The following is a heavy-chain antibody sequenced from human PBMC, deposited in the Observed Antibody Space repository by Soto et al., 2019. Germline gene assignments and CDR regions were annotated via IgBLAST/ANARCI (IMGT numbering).Heavy chain of an antibody. CDR1: GGSVNSDYSY. CDR2: IYYSGST. D-gene: IGHD5-18*01. J-gene: IGHJ6*02. Sequence: SETLSLTCTVSGGSVNSDYSYWSWIRQPPGKGLEWIGSIYYSGSTYYNPSLKSRVTISVDTSKNQFSLKLSSVTAADTAVYYCACIFSGGYGYGFYYYGMDVWGQGTTVTVSS. V-gene: IGHV4-39*01. CDR3: ACIFSGGYGYGFYYYGMDV.